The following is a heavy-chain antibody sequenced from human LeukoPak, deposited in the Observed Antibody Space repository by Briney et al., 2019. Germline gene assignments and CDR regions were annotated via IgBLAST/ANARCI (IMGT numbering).Heavy chain of an antibody. Sequence: ASVTVSCKPSGYTFIDYYLHWVRQAPGQSFEYMGLINPAGGSTSYHHKFQDRVTMTREASTSTIYMELRSLTFEDTAVYYCARGQLGPTSAPFDSWGQGTLVTVSS. CDR2: INPAGGST. CDR3: ARGQLGPTSAPFDS. D-gene: IGHD1-26*01. CDR1: GYTFIDYY. V-gene: IGHV1-46*01. J-gene: IGHJ4*02.